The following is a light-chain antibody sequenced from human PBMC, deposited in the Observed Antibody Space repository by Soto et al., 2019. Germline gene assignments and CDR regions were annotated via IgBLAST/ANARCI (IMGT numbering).Light chain of an antibody. CDR3: QSYDSRLSGWI. CDR1: SSNVGAGFD. Sequence: QSVLTQPPSVSGAPGQRVTISCTGSSSNVGAGFDVQWYQQLPGTAPRLLIFRNSNRPSGVPDRFSGSKSGTSASLAITGLQAEDEADYYCQSYDSRLSGWIFGGGTKLTVL. V-gene: IGLV1-40*01. J-gene: IGLJ2*01. CDR2: RNS.